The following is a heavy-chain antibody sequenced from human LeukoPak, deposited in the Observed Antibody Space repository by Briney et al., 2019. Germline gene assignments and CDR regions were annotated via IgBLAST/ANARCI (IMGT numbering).Heavy chain of an antibody. D-gene: IGHD2-15*01. CDR1: GITLSNYG. CDR2: MYSSGRT. Sequence: GSLRLSCVVSGITLSNYGMSWIHQPPGKGLEWIGNMYSSGRTYYKSSLKSRVTISVDTSKNQFSLKLRSVTAADTAVYYCARGGSHDRALDYYYHMDVWGKGTKVIVPS. J-gene: IGHJ6*03. V-gene: IGHV4-39*07. CDR3: ARGGSHDRALDYYYHMDV.